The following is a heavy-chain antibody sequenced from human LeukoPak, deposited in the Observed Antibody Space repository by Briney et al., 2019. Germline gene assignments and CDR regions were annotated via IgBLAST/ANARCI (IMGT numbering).Heavy chain of an antibody. V-gene: IGHV1-69*01. CDR2: IIPIFGTA. CDR1: GGTFSSYA. CDR3: ARCLGYCSSTSCYRGGSCFDS. D-gene: IGHD2-2*02. J-gene: IGHJ4*02. Sequence: GASVKVSCKASGGTFSSYAISWVRQAPGQGLEWMGGIIPIFGTANYAQKFQGRVTITADESTSTAYMELSSLRSEDTAVYYCARCLGYCSSTSCYRGGSCFDSWGQGTLVTVSS.